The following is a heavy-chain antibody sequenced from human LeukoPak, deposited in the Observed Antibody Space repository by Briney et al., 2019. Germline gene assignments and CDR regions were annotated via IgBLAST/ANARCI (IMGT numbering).Heavy chain of an antibody. CDR1: GFTFSSYA. CDR2: ISGSGGST. CDR3: AKDCAGSGGSCYEGPFDY. J-gene: IGHJ4*02. V-gene: IGHV3-23*01. D-gene: IGHD2-15*01. Sequence: GGSLRLSCAASGFTFSSYAMSWVRQAPGKGLEWVSAISGSGGSTYYADSVEGRFTISRDNSKNTLYLQMNSLRAEDTAVYYCAKDCAGSGGSCYEGPFDYWGQGTLVTVSS.